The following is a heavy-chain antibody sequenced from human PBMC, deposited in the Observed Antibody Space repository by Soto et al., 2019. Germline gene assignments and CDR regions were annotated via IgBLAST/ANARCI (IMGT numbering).Heavy chain of an antibody. CDR2: IKSKTDGGTT. V-gene: IGHV3-15*07. CDR3: TTHLGGSYYDSSGYPYYYYGKDV. Sequence: EVQLVESGGGLVKPGGSLRLSCAASGFTFSNAWMNWVRQAPGKGLEWVGRIKSKTDGGTTDYAAPVKGRFTISRDDSKNTLYLQINSLKTEDTAVYYCTTHLGGSYYDSSGYPYYYYGKDVWGQGTTVTVSS. D-gene: IGHD3-22*01. CDR1: GFTFSNAW. J-gene: IGHJ6*02.